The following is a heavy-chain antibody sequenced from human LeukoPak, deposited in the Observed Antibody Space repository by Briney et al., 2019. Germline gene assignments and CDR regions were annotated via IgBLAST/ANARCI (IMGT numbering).Heavy chain of an antibody. CDR1: GFTFSSYS. CDR2: ISSSSSYI. J-gene: IGHJ6*02. D-gene: IGHD4-17*01. V-gene: IGHV3-21*04. Sequence: GGSLRLSCAASGFTFSSYSMNWVRQAPGKGLEWVSSISSSSSYIYYADSVKGRFTISRDNSKNTLYLQMNSLRAEDTGVYYCAKEGQDDYGEYYYYGLDVWGRGTSVTVSS. CDR3: AKEGQDDYGEYYYYGLDV.